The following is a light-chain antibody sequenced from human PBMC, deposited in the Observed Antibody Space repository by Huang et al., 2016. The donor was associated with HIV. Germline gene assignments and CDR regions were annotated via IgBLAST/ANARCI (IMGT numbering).Light chain of an antibody. CDR3: QQRTNWPTWT. J-gene: IGKJ1*01. Sequence: EIVLTQSPATLSFSPGERATLSCRASPSVRSYLAWYQPKPGQAPRLLIYDASNRATGIPARFSGSGSVTDFTLTISSLEPEDFAVYYCQQRTNWPTWTFGQGTKVEIK. V-gene: IGKV3-11*01. CDR2: DAS. CDR1: PSVRSY.